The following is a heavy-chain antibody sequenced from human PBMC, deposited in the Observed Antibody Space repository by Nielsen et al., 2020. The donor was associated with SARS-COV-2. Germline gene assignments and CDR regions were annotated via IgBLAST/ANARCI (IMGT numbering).Heavy chain of an antibody. CDR2: VNGAGGIT. CDR3: AKALSATPYYYYGMDV. D-gene: IGHD2-15*01. J-gene: IGHJ6*02. CDR1: GFTFSSYA. Sequence: GESLKISCAASGFTFSSYAMSWVRQAPGRGLEWVSSVNGAGGITKYADSVKGRFTISRDNAKNSLYLQMNSLRAEDTALYYCAKALSATPYYYYGMDVWGQGTTVTVSS. V-gene: IGHV3-23*01.